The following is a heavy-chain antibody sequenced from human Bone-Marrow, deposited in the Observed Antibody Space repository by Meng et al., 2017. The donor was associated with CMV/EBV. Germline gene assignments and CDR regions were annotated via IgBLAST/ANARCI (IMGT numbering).Heavy chain of an antibody. CDR3: ARDLCPGLLSTSCDAFDI. V-gene: IGHV6-1*01. CDR1: GDSVSSNSAA. D-gene: IGHD2-2*01. CDR2: TYYRSKWYN. J-gene: IGHJ3*02. Sequence: SETLSLTCAISGDSVSSNSAAWNWIRQSPSRGLEWLGKTYYRSKWYNDYAVSVKSRITINPDTSKNQFSLQLNSVTPEDTAVYYCARDLCPGLLSTSCDAFDIWGQGTMVTVSS.